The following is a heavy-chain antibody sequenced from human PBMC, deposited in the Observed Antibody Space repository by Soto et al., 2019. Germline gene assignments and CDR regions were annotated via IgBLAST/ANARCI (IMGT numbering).Heavy chain of an antibody. Sequence: RLSCTASGFSFSSYSMNLVRQAPGKGLEWVSSISISGSNIYYADSVKGRFTISRDNAENSLYLQMNSLRAEDTAVYYCARYGSSNWFDPWGQGTLVTVSS. CDR2: ISISGSNI. CDR1: GFSFSSYS. J-gene: IGHJ5*02. D-gene: IGHD6-6*01. V-gene: IGHV3-21*01. CDR3: ARYGSSNWFDP.